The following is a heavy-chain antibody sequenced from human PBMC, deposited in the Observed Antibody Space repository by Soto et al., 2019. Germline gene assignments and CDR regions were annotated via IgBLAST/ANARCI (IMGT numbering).Heavy chain of an antibody. CDR1: SISVRSGSSS. CDR3: ARERNWFDP. Sequence: SETLSLTCTFPSISVRSGSSSWSWILQPPGKGLEWIGYIYYSGSTNYNPSLKSRFTISVDTSMNQFSLMLSSVIAADTAVYYCARERNWFDPWGQGTLVTVS. J-gene: IGHJ5*02. V-gene: IGHV4-61*01. CDR2: IYYSGST.